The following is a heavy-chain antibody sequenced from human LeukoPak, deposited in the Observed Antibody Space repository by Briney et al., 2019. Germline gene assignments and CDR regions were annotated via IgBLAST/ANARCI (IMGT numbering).Heavy chain of an antibody. CDR3: ARENDFWSGAFDI. Sequence: GGSLRLSCAASGFTFSSYSMNWVCQAPGKGLEWVSSISSSSSYIYYADSVKGRFTISRDNAKNSLYLQMNSLRAEDTAVYYCARENDFWSGAFDIWGQGTMVTVSS. J-gene: IGHJ3*02. D-gene: IGHD3-3*01. V-gene: IGHV3-21*01. CDR1: GFTFSSYS. CDR2: ISSSSSYI.